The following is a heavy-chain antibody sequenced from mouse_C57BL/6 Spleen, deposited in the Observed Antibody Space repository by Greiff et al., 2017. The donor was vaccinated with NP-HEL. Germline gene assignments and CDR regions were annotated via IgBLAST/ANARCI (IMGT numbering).Heavy chain of an antibody. CDR3: ARTFITTVVDWYFDV. Sequence: VQLQQPGAELVMPGASVKLSCKASGYTFTSYWMHWVKQRPGQGLEWIGEIDPSDSYTNYNQKFKGKSTLTVDKSSSTAYMQLSSLTSEDSAVYYCARTFITTVVDWYFDVWGTGTTVTVSS. CDR1: GYTFTSYW. D-gene: IGHD1-1*01. J-gene: IGHJ1*03. CDR2: IDPSDSYT. V-gene: IGHV1-69*01.